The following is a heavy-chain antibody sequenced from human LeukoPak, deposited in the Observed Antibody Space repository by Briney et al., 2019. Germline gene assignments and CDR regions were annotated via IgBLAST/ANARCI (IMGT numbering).Heavy chain of an antibody. J-gene: IGHJ4*02. CDR1: GFNFSSYA. D-gene: IGHD3-10*01. CDR3: AKILASGSGSY. CDR2: IRAGGGDT. V-gene: IGHV3-23*01. Sequence: GGSLRLSCTASGFNFSSYAMTWVRQAPGKGLDWVSTIRAGGGDTFYSDSVKGRFSISRDNSKNTLILQMDSLRANDTAIYYCAKILASGSGSYWGQGTLVLVSS.